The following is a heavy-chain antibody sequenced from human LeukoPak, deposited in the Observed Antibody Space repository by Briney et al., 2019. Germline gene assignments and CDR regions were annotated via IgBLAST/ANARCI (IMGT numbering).Heavy chain of an antibody. V-gene: IGHV3-21*01. Sequence: PGGSLRLSCAASGFTFSSYSMNWVRRAPGKGLEWVSSISSSSSYIYYADSVKGRFTISRDNAKNSLYLQMNSLRAEDTAVYYCARSKRNGGGFDPWGQGTLVTVSS. J-gene: IGHJ5*02. CDR3: ARSKRNGGGFDP. CDR2: ISSSSSYI. D-gene: IGHD1-1*01. CDR1: GFTFSSYS.